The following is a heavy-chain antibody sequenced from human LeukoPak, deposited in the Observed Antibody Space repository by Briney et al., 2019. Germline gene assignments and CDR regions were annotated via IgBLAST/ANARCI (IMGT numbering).Heavy chain of an antibody. Sequence: KPSETLSLTCAVYGGSFSGYYWSWIRQPPGKGLEWIGEINHSGSTNYNPSLKSRVIISVDTSKNQFSLKLSSVTAADTAVYYCAIPGYDSSGYYSRGYYFDYWGQGTLVTVSS. V-gene: IGHV4-34*01. CDR3: AIPGYDSSGYYSRGYYFDY. D-gene: IGHD3-22*01. J-gene: IGHJ4*02. CDR2: INHSGST. CDR1: GGSFSGYY.